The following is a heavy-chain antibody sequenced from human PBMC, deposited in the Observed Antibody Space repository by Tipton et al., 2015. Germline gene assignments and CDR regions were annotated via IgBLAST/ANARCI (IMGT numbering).Heavy chain of an antibody. CDR2: ISTGSGYI. Sequence: SLRLSCAASGFTFSSYSMNWVRQAPGKGLEWVSSISTGSGYIYYADSVKGRFTISRDNAKNSMYLQMNSLRAEDTAVYYCAREWDWNYLEYWGQGTLVTVSS. D-gene: IGHD3/OR15-3a*01. V-gene: IGHV3-21*01. J-gene: IGHJ4*02. CDR3: AREWDWNYLEY. CDR1: GFTFSSYS.